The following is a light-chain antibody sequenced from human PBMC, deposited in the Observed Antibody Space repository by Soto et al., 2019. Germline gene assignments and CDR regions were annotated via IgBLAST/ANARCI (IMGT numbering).Light chain of an antibody. Sequence: DIQMTQTPSTLSASVGDRVTITCQASQDISNYLNWYQQKPGKAPKLLIYDASSLESGVPSRFSGSGSGTEFTLTISSLQPDDFATYYCQQYNSYSRWTFGQGTKVDI. CDR3: QQYNSYSRWT. CDR2: DAS. V-gene: IGKV1-5*01. J-gene: IGKJ1*01. CDR1: QDISNY.